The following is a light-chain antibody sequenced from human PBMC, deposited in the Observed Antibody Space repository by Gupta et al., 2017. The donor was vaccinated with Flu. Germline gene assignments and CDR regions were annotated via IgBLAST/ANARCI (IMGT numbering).Light chain of an antibody. Sequence: GDKLGNKYACWYQQMPGQSPVLVIYQDSKRPSGIPERFSGSNSGNTATLTISGTQAMDEADYYCQTWDSSTASWVFGGGTKLTVL. CDR1: KLGNKY. CDR3: QTWDSSTASWV. J-gene: IGLJ3*02. CDR2: QDS. V-gene: IGLV3-1*01.